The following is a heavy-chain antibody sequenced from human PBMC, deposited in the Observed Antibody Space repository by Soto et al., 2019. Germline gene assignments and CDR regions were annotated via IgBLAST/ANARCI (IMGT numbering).Heavy chain of an antibody. Sequence: TLSLSCTVSGGSISSGGYYWSWIRQHPGKGLEWIGYIYYSGSTYYNPSLKSRVTISVDTSKNQFSLKLSSVTAADTAVYYCARSSSSSFAYYYYYMDVWGKGTTVTVSS. D-gene: IGHD6-6*01. CDR2: IYYSGST. V-gene: IGHV4-31*03. J-gene: IGHJ6*03. CDR3: ARSSSSSFAYYYYYMDV. CDR1: GGSISSGGYY.